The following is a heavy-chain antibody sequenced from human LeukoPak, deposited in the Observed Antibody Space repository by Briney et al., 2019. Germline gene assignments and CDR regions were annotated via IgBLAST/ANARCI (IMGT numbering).Heavy chain of an antibody. CDR1: GGTFSSYA. V-gene: IGHV1-69*13. J-gene: IGHJ4*02. CDR2: IIPIFGTA. CDR3: ARVGRGPYYYDSSGYYPLVFDY. Sequence: ASVTVSCKASGGTFSSYAISWVRQAPGQGLEWMGGIIPIFGTANYAQKFQGRVTITADESTSTAYMELSSLRSEDTAVYYCARVGRGPYYYDSSGYYPLVFDYWGQGTLVTVSS. D-gene: IGHD3-22*01.